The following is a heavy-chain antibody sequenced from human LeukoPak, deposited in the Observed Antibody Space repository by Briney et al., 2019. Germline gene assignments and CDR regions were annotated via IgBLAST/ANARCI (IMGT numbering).Heavy chain of an antibody. V-gene: IGHV4-59*01. CDR3: ARARHCSSTSCYLGGNSYYFDY. Sequence: SETLSLTCAVSGGSISSYYWSWIRQPPGKGLEWIGYIYYSGSTNYNPSLKSRVTISVDTSKNQFSLKLSPVTAADTAVYYCARARHCSSTSCYLGGNSYYFDYWGQGTLVTVSS. CDR1: GGSISSYY. CDR2: IYYSGST. J-gene: IGHJ4*02. D-gene: IGHD2-2*01.